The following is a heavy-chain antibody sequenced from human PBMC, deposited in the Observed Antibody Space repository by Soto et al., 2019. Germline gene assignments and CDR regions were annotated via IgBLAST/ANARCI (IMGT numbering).Heavy chain of an antibody. CDR1: GFTFSGYA. CDR3: AKIPPGYCSSTRCRPAPPLYYQYYHMDV. Sequence: GGSLRLSCAASGFTFSGYAMSWVRQAPGKGLEWVSGISESGDSTWYGDSVKGRFTISRDNSENTLYLQMTSLRAEDTAVYYCAKIPPGYCSSTRCRPAPPLYYQYYHMDVWGKGTTVTVSS. CDR2: ISESGDST. D-gene: IGHD2-2*01. V-gene: IGHV3-23*01. J-gene: IGHJ6*03.